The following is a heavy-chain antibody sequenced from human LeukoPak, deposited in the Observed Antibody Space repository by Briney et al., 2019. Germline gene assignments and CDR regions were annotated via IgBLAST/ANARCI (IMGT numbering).Heavy chain of an antibody. CDR3: ARAQLVEGYFDY. CDR2: INSSGGST. CDR1: GYTFTSYY. J-gene: IGHJ4*02. D-gene: IGHD6-6*01. Sequence: ASVKVSCKASGYTFTSYYMHWVRQAPGQGLEWMGIINSSGGSTSYAQKFQGRVTMTRDMSTSTVYMELSSLRSEDTAVYYCARAQLVEGYFDYWGQGTLVTVSS. V-gene: IGHV1-46*01.